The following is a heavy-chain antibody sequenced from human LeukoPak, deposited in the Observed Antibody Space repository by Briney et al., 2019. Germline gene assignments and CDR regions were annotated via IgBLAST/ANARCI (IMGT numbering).Heavy chain of an antibody. CDR1: DDSAYSSGFY. CDR2: FNHGGNT. J-gene: IGHJ4*02. V-gene: IGHV4-39*07. Sequence: SETLSLTCTVSDDSAYSSGFYWGWIRQPPGKGLEWIGSFNHGGNTYYNPSLKSRVTKSGDTYKKQFSLKLSSVTAADTAVYYCATDRDLRWFYFWGQGTLVTVSS. CDR3: ATDRDLRWFYF. D-gene: IGHD2-21*01.